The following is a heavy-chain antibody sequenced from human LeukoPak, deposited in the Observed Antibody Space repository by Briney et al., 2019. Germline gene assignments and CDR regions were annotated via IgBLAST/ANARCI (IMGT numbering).Heavy chain of an antibody. CDR1: DCPLSSYA. J-gene: IGHJ5*02. V-gene: IGHV3-23*01. CDR3: GKDPNGENIGAMWFDA. D-gene: IGHD1-26*01. Sequence: PSGTLTLTCIASDCPLSSYAMTWIRQAPGKGLEWVWSITGGGTTRRYADSVNGRITISSDNSENIVYLQMDSMCDEDTVVYFFGKDPNGENIGAMWFDARGRGTLVSVSS. CDR2: ITGGGTTR.